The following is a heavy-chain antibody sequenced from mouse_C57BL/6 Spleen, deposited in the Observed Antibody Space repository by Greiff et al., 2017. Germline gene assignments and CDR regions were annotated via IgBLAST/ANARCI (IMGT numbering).Heavy chain of an antibody. V-gene: IGHV1-80*01. CDR3: ARGITTVVYWYFDV. CDR1: GYAFSSYW. J-gene: IGHJ1*03. Sequence: VQLQESGAELVKPGASVKISCKASGYAFSSYWMNWVKQRPGKGLEWIGQIYPGDGDTNYNGKFKGKATLTADKSSSTAYMQLSSLTSEDSAVYFCARGITTVVYWYFDVWGTGTTVTVSS. CDR2: IYPGDGDT. D-gene: IGHD1-1*01.